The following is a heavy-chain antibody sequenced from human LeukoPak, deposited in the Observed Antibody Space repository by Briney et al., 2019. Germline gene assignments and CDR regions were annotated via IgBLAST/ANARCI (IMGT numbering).Heavy chain of an antibody. J-gene: IGHJ4*02. D-gene: IGHD1-1*01. Sequence: GGSLRLSCAASGFTFNSYWMSWFRQAPGKGLEWVGFIRSKAYGGTTEYAASVKGRFTISRDDSKSIAYLQMNSLKTEDTAVYYGTRAAQDKGTRRSGNPGWGQRPLVTVS. CDR2: IRSKAYGGTT. CDR1: GFTFNSYW. CDR3: TRAAQDKGTRRSGNPG. V-gene: IGHV3-49*03.